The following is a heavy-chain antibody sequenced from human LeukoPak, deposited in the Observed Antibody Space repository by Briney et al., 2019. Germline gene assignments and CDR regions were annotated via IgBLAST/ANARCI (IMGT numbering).Heavy chain of an antibody. D-gene: IGHD4-17*01. CDR3: AREASYGDYEGDYFDY. V-gene: IGHV1-69*13. J-gene: IGHJ4*02. CDR1: GGTFSSYA. Sequence: GASVTVSCTASGGTFSSYAISWVRQAPGQGLEWMGGIIPIFGTANYAQKFQGRVTITADESTSTAYMELSSLRSEDTAVYYCAREASYGDYEGDYFDYWGQGTLVTVSS. CDR2: IIPIFGTA.